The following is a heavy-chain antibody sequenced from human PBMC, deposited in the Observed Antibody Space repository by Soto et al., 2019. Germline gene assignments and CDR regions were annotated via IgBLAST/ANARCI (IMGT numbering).Heavy chain of an antibody. V-gene: IGHV4-4*02. J-gene: IGHJ3*01. CDR1: GDSISSSRW. D-gene: IGHD6-19*01. CDR3: AYRTGWYRLDL. Sequence: QVQLQESGPGLVKPSGTLSLTCDVSGDSISSSRWWTWVRQPPGKGLEWIGDSFHTGNTNYNPSLKSRVTSSVDMSKNRCSLKLTSVSAADTAVYSCAYRTGWYRLDLWGQGTLVTASS. CDR2: SFHTGNT.